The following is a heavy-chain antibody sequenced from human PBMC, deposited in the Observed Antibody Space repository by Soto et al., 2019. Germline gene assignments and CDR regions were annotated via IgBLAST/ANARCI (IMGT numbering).Heavy chain of an antibody. V-gene: IGHV1-2*04. Sequence: ASVKVSCKASGYTFTGYYMHWVRQAPVQGLEWMGWINPNSGGTNYAQKLQGWVTMTRATSISTAYTELSKLRSDDTAVYYCARAFVVVVAATHDYGMDVWGQGTTVTVSS. CDR3: ARAFVVVVAATHDYGMDV. CDR1: GYTFTGYY. D-gene: IGHD2-15*01. J-gene: IGHJ6*02. CDR2: INPNSGGT.